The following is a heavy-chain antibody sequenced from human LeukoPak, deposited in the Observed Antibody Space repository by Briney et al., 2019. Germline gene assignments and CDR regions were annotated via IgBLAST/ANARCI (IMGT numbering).Heavy chain of an antibody. CDR3: AKRATRDYYYYGMDV. CDR2: ISYDGSNK. V-gene: IGHV3-30*18. CDR1: GFTFSSYG. J-gene: IGHJ6*02. Sequence: GGPLRLSCAASGFTFSSYGMHWVRQAPGKGLEWVAVISYDGSNKYYADSVKGRFTISRDNSKNTLYLQMNSLRAEDTAVYYCAKRATRDYYYYGMDVWGQGTTVTVSS.